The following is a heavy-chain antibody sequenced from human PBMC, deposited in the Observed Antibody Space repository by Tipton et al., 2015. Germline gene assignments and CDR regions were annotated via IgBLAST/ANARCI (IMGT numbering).Heavy chain of an antibody. V-gene: IGHV3-21*04. CDR2: ISRTSDDK. J-gene: IGHJ4*02. CDR1: GFTFSTYG. CDR3: ARSGGYGWDH. Sequence: SLRLSCLVSGFTFSTYGLHWFRQAPGKGLEWVSSISRTSDDKFYSDSVKGRFTSSRDNAKNSLYLQMNSLRAEDTAVYYCARSGGYGWDHWGQGTLVTVSS. D-gene: IGHD1-1*01.